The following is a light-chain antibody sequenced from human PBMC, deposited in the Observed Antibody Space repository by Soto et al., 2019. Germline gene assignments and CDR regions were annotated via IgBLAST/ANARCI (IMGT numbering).Light chain of an antibody. CDR1: STDFVGYNR. CDR2: DNH. J-gene: IGLJ1*01. Sequence: QSALTQPPSVSGSPGQSVTISCTGTSTDFVGYNRVSWYQQPPGTAPKLLIYDNHNRPSGVPDRFSGSKSGTSASLAITGLQAEDETDYYCQSYDSSLSGYVFGTGTKLTVL. V-gene: IGLV2-18*02. CDR3: QSYDSSLSGYV.